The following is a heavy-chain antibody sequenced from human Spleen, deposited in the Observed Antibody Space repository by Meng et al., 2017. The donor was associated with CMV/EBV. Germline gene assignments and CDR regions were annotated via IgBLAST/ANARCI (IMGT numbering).Heavy chain of an antibody. D-gene: IGHD3-9*01. CDR2: ISVYNGNT. Sequence: ASVKVSCKASGYTFTSYGISWVRQAPGQGLEWMGWISVYNGNTKYAQKFQGRVTVTTDTSTSTAYMELRSLRSDDTAVYYCARDNTHYDILTGYYLLRTYYYGMDVWGQGTTVT. V-gene: IGHV1-18*01. CDR1: GYTFTSYG. CDR3: ARDNTHYDILTGYYLLRTYYYGMDV. J-gene: IGHJ6*02.